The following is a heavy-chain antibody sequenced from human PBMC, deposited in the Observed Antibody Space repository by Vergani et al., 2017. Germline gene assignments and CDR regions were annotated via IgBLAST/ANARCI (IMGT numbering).Heavy chain of an antibody. CDR1: GYTFTSYY. CDR2: INPSGGST. D-gene: IGHD3-10*01. J-gene: IGHJ6*02. V-gene: IGHV1-46*03. CDR3: ASPRGLWXGELPPYYYYGMDV. Sequence: QVQLVQSGAEVKKPGASEKVSCKASGYTFTSYYMHWVRQAPGQGLEWMGIINPSGGSTSYAQKFQGRVTMTRDTSTSTVYMELSSLRSEDTAVYYCASPRGLWXGELPPYYYYGMDVWGQGTTVTVSS.